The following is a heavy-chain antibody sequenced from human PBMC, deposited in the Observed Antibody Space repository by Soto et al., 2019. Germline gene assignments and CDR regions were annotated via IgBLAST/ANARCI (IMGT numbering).Heavy chain of an antibody. CDR3: ARSIVVVPAAGSYYAFDI. D-gene: IGHD2-2*01. CDR2: IKQDGSER. J-gene: IGHJ3*02. Sequence: GGSLRLSCAASGFTFSSYWMSWVRQAPGKGLEWVANIKQDGSERYYVDSVKGRFTISRDNAKNSLYLQMNSLRAEDTAVYYCARSIVVVPAAGSYYAFDIWGQGTMVTVSS. CDR1: GFTFSSYW. V-gene: IGHV3-7*01.